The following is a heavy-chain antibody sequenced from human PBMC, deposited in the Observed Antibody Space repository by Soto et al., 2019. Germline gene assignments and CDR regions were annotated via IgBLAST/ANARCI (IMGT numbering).Heavy chain of an antibody. CDR1: GFTFSSYA. CDR3: AKGWVPAARYSPWDY. J-gene: IGHJ4*02. CDR2: ISGSGGSK. Sequence: GGSLRLSCAASGFTFSSYAMSWVRQAPGKGLEWVSVISGSGGSKYYADSVKGRFTISRDNSKNTLYLQMNSLRAEDTAVYYCAKGWVPAARYSPWDYWGQGTLVTVSS. V-gene: IGHV3-23*01. D-gene: IGHD2-2*01.